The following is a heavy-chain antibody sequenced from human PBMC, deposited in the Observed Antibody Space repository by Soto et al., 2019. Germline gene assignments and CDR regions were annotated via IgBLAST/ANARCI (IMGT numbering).Heavy chain of an antibody. CDR3: ARDHSGYPSYLHY. V-gene: IGHV3-48*03. CDR2: ISSGGSTI. CDR1: GFTFSSYE. Sequence: EVQLVESGGGLVQPGGSLRLSCAASGFTFSSYEMNWVRQAPGKGLEWVSYISSGGSTIYYADSVRGRFTISRDNAKNSLYLQMNSLRAEDTAVYYCARDHSGYPSYLHYWGQGTLVTVSS. J-gene: IGHJ4*02. D-gene: IGHD3-16*02.